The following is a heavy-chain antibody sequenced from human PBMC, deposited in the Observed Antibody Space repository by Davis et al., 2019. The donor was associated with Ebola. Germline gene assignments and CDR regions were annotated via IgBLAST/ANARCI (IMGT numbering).Heavy chain of an antibody. Sequence: PGGSLRLSCAASGLSFSNYWMTWVRQAPGKGLEWVSGISWNSGNVGYADSVKGRFTISRDNAKSSLYLQLNSLRAEDTALYYCAKRRDRESYFDYWGQGTLVTVSS. CDR2: ISWNSGNV. V-gene: IGHV3-9*01. D-gene: IGHD3-10*01. CDR1: GLSFSNYW. CDR3: AKRRDRESYFDY. J-gene: IGHJ4*02.